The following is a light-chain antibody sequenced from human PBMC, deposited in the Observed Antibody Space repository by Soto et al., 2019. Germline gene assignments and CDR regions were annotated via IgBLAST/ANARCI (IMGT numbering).Light chain of an antibody. CDR1: QSLLHSNGYNY. J-gene: IGKJ4*01. Sequence: DIVMTQSPLSLPVTPGEPASISCRSSQSLLHSNGYNYLDWYLQKPGQSPQLLNYLGSNRASGGHDRFSGSGSGTDFTLKISRVEAEDVGVYYCMQAQQTPPDFGGGTKVESK. CDR2: LGS. V-gene: IGKV2-28*01. CDR3: MQAQQTPPD.